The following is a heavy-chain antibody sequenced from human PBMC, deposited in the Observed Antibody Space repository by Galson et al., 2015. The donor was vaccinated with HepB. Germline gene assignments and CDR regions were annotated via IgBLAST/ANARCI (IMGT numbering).Heavy chain of an antibody. CDR2: ISDSGSII. D-gene: IGHD5-12*01. V-gene: IGHV3-11*01. CDR3: ARGGGYDFEPAH. CDR1: GFTFSDYY. J-gene: IGHJ4*02. Sequence: SLRLSCAASGFTFSDYYMSWIRQAPGKGLEWVSYISDSGSIIYSTNSVKGRLTISRDNTKNSLFLQMNSLRAEDTAVYYCARGGGYDFEPAHWGQGTLVTVSS.